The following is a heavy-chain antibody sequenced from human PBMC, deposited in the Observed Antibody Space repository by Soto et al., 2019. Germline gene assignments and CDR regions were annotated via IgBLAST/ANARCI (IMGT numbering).Heavy chain of an antibody. J-gene: IGHJ4*02. D-gene: IGHD3-22*01. V-gene: IGHV4-34*01. Sequence: QVQLQQWGAGLLKPSETLSLTCAAYGGSFSGYYWSWIRQPPGKGLEWIGEIKDSGSTHYNPSLKRRVTISVDTSKNQFSLKLSSVTAADTAVYYCARINLGDYYDSSGYYVYWGQGTLVTVSS. CDR2: IKDSGST. CDR3: ARINLGDYYDSSGYYVY. CDR1: GGSFSGYY.